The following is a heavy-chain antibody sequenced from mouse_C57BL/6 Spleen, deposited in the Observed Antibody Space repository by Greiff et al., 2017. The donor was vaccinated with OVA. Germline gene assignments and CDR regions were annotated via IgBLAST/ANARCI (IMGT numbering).Heavy chain of an antibody. CDR3: ARRPYDGYSYYDMDD. CDR1: GFSLSTSGMG. CDR2: IYWDDAK. Sequence: QVQLQESGPGILQSSQTLSLTCSFSGFSLSTSGMGVSWLRQPSGKGLEWLAHIYWDDAKRYNPSLKRRLTISKDNSRSQVYLKMTSVNTADTATYYCARRPYDGYSYYDMDDWGKGTTVTVSS. J-gene: IGHJ4*01. V-gene: IGHV8-12*01. D-gene: IGHD2-3*01.